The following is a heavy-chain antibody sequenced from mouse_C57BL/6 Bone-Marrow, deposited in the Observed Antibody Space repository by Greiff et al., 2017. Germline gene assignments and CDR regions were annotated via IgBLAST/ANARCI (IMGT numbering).Heavy chain of an antibody. CDR1: GFTFSDYG. V-gene: IGHV5-15*01. Sequence: DVQLVESGGGLVQPGGSLKLSCAASGFTFSDYGMAWVRQAPRKGPEWVAFISNLAYSIYYADPVTGRFTISRENAKNTLYLEMSSLRSEDTAMYYCARQALYYSNYLYWYFDVWGTGTTVTVSS. CDR3: ARQALYYSNYLYWYFDV. CDR2: ISNLAYSI. J-gene: IGHJ1*03. D-gene: IGHD2-5*01.